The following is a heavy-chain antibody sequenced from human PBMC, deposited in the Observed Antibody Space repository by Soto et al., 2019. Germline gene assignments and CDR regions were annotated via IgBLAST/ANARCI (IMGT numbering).Heavy chain of an antibody. CDR1: GGTFSSYA. CDR2: IIPIFGTA. J-gene: IGHJ6*02. V-gene: IGHV1-69*12. D-gene: IGHD6-19*01. Sequence: QVQLVQSGAEVKKPGSSVKVSCKASGGTFSSYAISWVRQAPGQWLEWMGGIIPIFGTANYAQKFQGRVTITADESTSTAYMELSSLRSEDTAVYYCATSGWTLYYYYYYGMDVWGQGTTVTVSS. CDR3: ATSGWTLYYYYYYGMDV.